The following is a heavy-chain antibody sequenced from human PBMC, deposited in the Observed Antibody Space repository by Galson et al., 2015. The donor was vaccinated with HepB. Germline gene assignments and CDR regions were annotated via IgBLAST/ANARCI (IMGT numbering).Heavy chain of an antibody. J-gene: IGHJ3*02. CDR3: ARDSAPPYCSSTSCYVSNAFDI. CDR2: INPNSGST. V-gene: IGHV1-2*04. Sequence: SVKVSCKASGYTFTGYYMHWVRQAPGQGLEWMGWINPNSGSTNYAQKFQGWVTMTRDTSISTAYMELSRLRSDDTAVYYCARDSAPPYCSSTSCYVSNAFDIWGQGTMVTVSS. D-gene: IGHD2-2*01. CDR1: GYTFTGYY.